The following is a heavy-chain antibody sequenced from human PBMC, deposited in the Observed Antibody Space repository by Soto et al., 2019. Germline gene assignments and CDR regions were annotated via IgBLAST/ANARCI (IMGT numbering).Heavy chain of an antibody. Sequence: GGSLRLSCAAPGFTFSSYGMHWVRQAPGKGLEWVAVISYDGSNKYYADSVKGRFTISRDNSKNTLYLQMNSLRAEDTAVYYCAKAYSGSYSWAFDIWGQGTMVTVSS. V-gene: IGHV3-30*18. J-gene: IGHJ3*02. D-gene: IGHD1-26*01. CDR3: AKAYSGSYSWAFDI. CDR2: ISYDGSNK. CDR1: GFTFSSYG.